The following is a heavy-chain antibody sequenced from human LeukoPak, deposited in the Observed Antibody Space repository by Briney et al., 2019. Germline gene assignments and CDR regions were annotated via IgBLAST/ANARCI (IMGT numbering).Heavy chain of an antibody. CDR2: INPNSGGT. J-gene: IGHJ6*02. CDR1: GYTFTGYY. D-gene: IGHD2-2*01. V-gene: IGHV1-2*02. CDR3: ARDLNVVVVPAANSYYYYGMDV. Sequence: ASVTVSCTASGYTFTGYYMHWVRQAPGQGLEWVGWINPNSGGTNYAQKFQGRVTITRDTSISTAYMELSRLRSDDTAVYYCARDLNVVVVPAANSYYYYGMDVWGQGTTVTVSS.